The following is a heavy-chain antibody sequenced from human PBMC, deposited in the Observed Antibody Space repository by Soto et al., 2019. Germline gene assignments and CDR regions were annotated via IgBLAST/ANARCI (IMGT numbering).Heavy chain of an antibody. Sequence: QVQLVQSGAEVKKPGSSVKVSCKASGGTFSSYAISWVRQAPGQGLEWMGGIIPIFGTANYAQKFQGRVTITADESTSTADMELSSLRPEDTAVYYCASDGRGWWPHYYHYGMDLWGQGTTVTVSS. CDR2: IIPIFGTA. J-gene: IGHJ6*02. CDR3: ASDGRGWWPHYYHYGMDL. CDR1: GGTFSSYA. V-gene: IGHV1-69*12. D-gene: IGHD6-19*01.